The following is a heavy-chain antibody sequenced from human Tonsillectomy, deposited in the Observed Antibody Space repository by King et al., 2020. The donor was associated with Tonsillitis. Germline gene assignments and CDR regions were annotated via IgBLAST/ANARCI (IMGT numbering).Heavy chain of an antibody. CDR1: GYTFTDYY. J-gene: IGHJ5*02. V-gene: IGHV1-2*02. CDR3: AREYSRGWSWGWFDP. CDR2: INLNSGGT. D-gene: IGHD6-19*01. Sequence: QVQLVESGTEVKKPGASVKVSCKASGYTFTDYYIHWVRQAPGQGLQWMGWINLNSGGTNYAQKFQGRVTMTRDTSISTAYMELSSLRYDDTAVYSCAREYSRGWSWGWFDPWGQGTLVTVSS.